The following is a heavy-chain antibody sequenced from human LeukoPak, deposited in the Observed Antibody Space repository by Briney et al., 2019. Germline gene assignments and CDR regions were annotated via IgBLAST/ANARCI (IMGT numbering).Heavy chain of an antibody. Sequence: SQTLSLTCTVSGGSIRSHYWSWIRQPPGKGLEWIGYISYSGSTNYNPSLKSRVTISVDTSKDQFSLKLSSVTAADTAVYYCARVGQQLVHRWCDPWGQGTLVTVSS. D-gene: IGHD6-13*01. V-gene: IGHV4-59*11. CDR1: GGSIRSHY. CDR3: ARVGQQLVHRWCDP. J-gene: IGHJ5*02. CDR2: ISYSGST.